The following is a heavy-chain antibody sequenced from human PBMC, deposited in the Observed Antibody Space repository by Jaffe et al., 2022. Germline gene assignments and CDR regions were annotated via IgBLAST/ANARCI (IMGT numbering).Heavy chain of an antibody. J-gene: IGHJ4*02. CDR3: ARAPYGIAAAGNYYFDY. Sequence: QVQLQESGPGLVKPSQTLSLTCTVSGGSISSGSYYWSWIRQPAGKGLEWIGRIYTSGSTNYNPSLKSRVTISVDTSKNQFSLKLSSVTAADTAVYYCARAPYGIAAAGNYYFDYWGQGTLVTVSS. CDR2: IYTSGST. V-gene: IGHV4-61*02. CDR1: GGSISSGSYY. D-gene: IGHD6-13*01.